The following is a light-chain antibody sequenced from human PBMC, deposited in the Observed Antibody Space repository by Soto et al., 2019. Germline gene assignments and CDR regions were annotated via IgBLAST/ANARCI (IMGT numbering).Light chain of an antibody. CDR2: KAS. Sequence: AIQMTQSPSSLSASVGDRVTITCRASQGIRNDLGWYQQKPGKAPKLLIYKASTLASGVPSRFSGSGSGTEFTLTINSLQPDDFATYYCQQYHIYSGTFGQGTKVDIK. V-gene: IGKV1-6*01. CDR1: QGIRND. CDR3: QQYHIYSGT. J-gene: IGKJ1*01.